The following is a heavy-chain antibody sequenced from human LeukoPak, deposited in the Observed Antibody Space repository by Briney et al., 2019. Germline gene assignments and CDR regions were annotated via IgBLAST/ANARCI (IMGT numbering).Heavy chain of an antibody. J-gene: IGHJ4*02. CDR2: ISTYNDET. V-gene: IGHV1-18*01. CDR1: SYVFTSFG. D-gene: IGHD6-13*01. Sequence: ASVRVSCKATSYVFTSFGITWVRQAPGQGLEWMGRISTYNDETVFAEKFQGRLSMTTDTTTAYMSLRRLRSDDSAIYYCARSGSSSWSSVFDYWGQGSLVTVSS. CDR3: ARSGSSSWSSVFDY.